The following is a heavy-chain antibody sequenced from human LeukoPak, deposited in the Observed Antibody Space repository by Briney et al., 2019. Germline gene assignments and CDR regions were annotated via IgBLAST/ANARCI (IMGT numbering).Heavy chain of an antibody. Sequence: PGGSLRLSCAASGFTFSSYAMHWVRQAPGKGLEWVAVISYDGSNKYYADSVKGRFTISRDNSKNTLYLQMNSLRAEDTAVYYCARSGFYCSSTSCYLSYFDYWGQGTLVTVSS. V-gene: IGHV3-30*04. D-gene: IGHD2-2*01. CDR1: GFTFSSYA. CDR2: ISYDGSNK. CDR3: ARSGFYCSSTSCYLSYFDY. J-gene: IGHJ4*02.